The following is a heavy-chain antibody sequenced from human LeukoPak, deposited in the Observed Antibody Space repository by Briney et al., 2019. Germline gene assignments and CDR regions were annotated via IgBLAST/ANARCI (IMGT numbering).Heavy chain of an antibody. J-gene: IGHJ4*02. CDR3: GKTTVGYSSGQKPAWPVDY. V-gene: IGHV3-23*01. Sequence: GGSRRLSCAASGFYFRNYAMTWVRQAPGKGLEWVSGISNGGVATYYADSVKGRFTVSRDNSKNTLYLQINSLRAEDTAVYYCGKTTVGYSSGQKPAWPVDYWGQGTLVTVSS. D-gene: IGHD5-18*01. CDR1: GFYFRNYA. CDR2: ISNGGVAT.